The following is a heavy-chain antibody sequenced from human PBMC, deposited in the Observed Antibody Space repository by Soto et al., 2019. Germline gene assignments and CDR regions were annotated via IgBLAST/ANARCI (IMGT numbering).Heavy chain of an antibody. CDR1: GASITSSSY. CDR3: ARGMTRPGAPAWYYFDS. D-gene: IGHD2-8*02. V-gene: IGHV4-4*07. J-gene: IGHJ4*02. Sequence: QVQLQESGPGLMKPSETLSLTCTVSGASITSSSYWSWIRQPAGKGLEWIGRFSLSGTTNYNPSLRSRVTMSADVSKNQFSLRLTSVTAADTALYYCARGMTRPGAPAWYYFDSWGQGTLVTVSS. CDR2: FSLSGTT.